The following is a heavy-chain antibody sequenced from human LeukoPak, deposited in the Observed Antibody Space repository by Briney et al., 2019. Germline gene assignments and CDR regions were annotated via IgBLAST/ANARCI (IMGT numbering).Heavy chain of an antibody. CDR3: ARDGSGVWFDY. CDR1: GYTFTGYY. V-gene: IGHV1-18*04. Sequence: ASVKVSCKASGYTFTGYYMHWVRQAPGQGLEWMAWINAYNGDTNYAQKLQGRVTLTTETSTSTAYMELRSLRPDDTAVYYCARDGSGVWFDYWGQGTLVTVSS. J-gene: IGHJ4*02. CDR2: INAYNGDT. D-gene: IGHD3-10*01.